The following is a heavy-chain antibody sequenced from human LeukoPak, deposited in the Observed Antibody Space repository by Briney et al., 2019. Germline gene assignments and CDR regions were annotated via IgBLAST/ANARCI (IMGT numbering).Heavy chain of an antibody. CDR1: GGSISSGGYY. D-gene: IGHD1-26*01. J-gene: IGHJ4*02. CDR3: AGEGGGWDRPN. CDR2: IYHSGST. V-gene: IGHV4-30-2*01. Sequence: SETLSLTCTVSGGSISSGGYYWSWIRQPPGKGLEWIGYIYHSGSTYYNPSLKSRVTISVDRSKNQFSLKLSSVTAADTAVYYCAGEGGGWDRPNWGQGTLVTVSS.